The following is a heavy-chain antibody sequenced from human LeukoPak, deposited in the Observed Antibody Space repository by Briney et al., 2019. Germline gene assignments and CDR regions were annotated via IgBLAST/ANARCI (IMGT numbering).Heavy chain of an antibody. Sequence: GVLRLSCAAPGFSFSSNWMGWVRQAPGKGPEWVAHIKRDGSQKYYLDSVKGRFTISSDNAKNSLYLQMNSLRVEDTAVYYCARLGLEVGGPNWFDPWGQGTLVTVSS. CDR1: GFSFSSNW. D-gene: IGHD1-1*01. V-gene: IGHV3-7*01. J-gene: IGHJ5*02. CDR2: IKRDGSQK. CDR3: ARLGLEVGGPNWFDP.